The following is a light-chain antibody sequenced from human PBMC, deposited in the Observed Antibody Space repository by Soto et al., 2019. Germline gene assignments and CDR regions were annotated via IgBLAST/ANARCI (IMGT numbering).Light chain of an antibody. V-gene: IGKV1-5*03. J-gene: IGKJ2*01. Sequence: DIQMTQSPSTLSASVGDRVTITCRATQSISNWLAWYQQKPGKAPKLLIYKASNLESGVPSRFSGSGSGTEFTLTISSLQPDEFATYYCQQYDSYLYTFGQGTTLEIK. CDR1: QSISNW. CDR3: QQYDSYLYT. CDR2: KAS.